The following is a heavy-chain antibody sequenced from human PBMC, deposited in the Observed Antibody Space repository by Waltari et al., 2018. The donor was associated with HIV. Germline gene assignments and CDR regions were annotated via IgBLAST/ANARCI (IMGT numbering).Heavy chain of an antibody. V-gene: IGHV3-53*01. J-gene: IGHJ4*02. Sequence: EVQLVESGGGLIQLGGSLRPACAASGFAVINTYLSWVRQAPGKGLEWVSLIYSNATTYYADSVKGRFTISRDNSKNTLYLQMNSLRADDTAVYFCATVLVRTSWVITTAPFDYWGQGTLVTVSS. CDR3: ATVLVRTSWVITTAPFDY. CDR1: GFAVINTY. D-gene: IGHD3-22*01. CDR2: IYSNATT.